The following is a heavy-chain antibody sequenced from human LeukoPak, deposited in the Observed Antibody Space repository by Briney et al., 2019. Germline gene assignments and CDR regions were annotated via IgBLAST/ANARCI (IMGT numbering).Heavy chain of an antibody. CDR3: AELGIGMIGRV. D-gene: IGHD3-10*02. CDR1: GFTFSSYE. CDR2: ISSSSSTI. J-gene: IGHJ6*01. Sequence: AGSLSLSCAVSGFTFSSYEMNWVRQAPGKGLEWVSYISSSSSTIYYADFVKSRFTISRDNAKNSLYLQMNSLRAEDTAVYYCAELGIGMIGRVWGKAGTGTICS. V-gene: IGHV3-48*03.